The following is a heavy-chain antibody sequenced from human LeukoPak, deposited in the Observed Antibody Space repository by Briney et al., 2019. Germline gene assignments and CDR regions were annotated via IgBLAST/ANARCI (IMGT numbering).Heavy chain of an antibody. V-gene: IGHV3-66*01. J-gene: IGHJ3*02. D-gene: IGHD1-26*01. CDR1: GFTVSSNY. CDR2: IYSGGNT. Sequence: GGSLRLSCAAAGFTVSSNYMSWVRQAPGKGLEWVSVIYSGGNTYYADSVKGRFTISRDNFKNTVSLQMNSLRDEDTAVYFCAVSRIVGAVDVFDMWGQGTMVTVSS. CDR3: AVSRIVGAVDVFDM.